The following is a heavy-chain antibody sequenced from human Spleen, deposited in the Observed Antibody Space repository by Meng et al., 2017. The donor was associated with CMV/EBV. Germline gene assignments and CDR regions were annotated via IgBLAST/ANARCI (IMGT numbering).Heavy chain of an antibody. J-gene: IGHJ4*02. CDR2: IFYRGRT. Sequence: CTVSGCSISSGGYYWSWIRQHPVTGLEWIGYIFYRGRTYYNPSLKGRVIISVDTSKNQFSLKLSSVTAADTAVYYCARDSGYGAVDYWGQGTLVTVSS. CDR1: GCSISSGGYY. D-gene: IGHD5-12*01. V-gene: IGHV4-31*03. CDR3: ARDSGYGAVDY.